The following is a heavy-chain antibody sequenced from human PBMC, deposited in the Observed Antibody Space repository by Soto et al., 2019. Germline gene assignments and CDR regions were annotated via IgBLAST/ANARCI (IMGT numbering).Heavy chain of an antibody. CDR3: ATFYGGDCTTTTCYGDFDY. CDR1: GGIFNRYS. Sequence: QVQLVQSGAEVQKPGSSVKVSCKASGGIFNRYSVSWVRQAPGQGLEWMGRIITLFGITNYAQKFQGRVMITADKSTNTAYMEVNGLRSEDTALYYCATFYGGDCTTTTCYGDFDYWGQGTLVTVTS. J-gene: IGHJ4*02. D-gene: IGHD2-2*01. CDR2: IITLFGIT. V-gene: IGHV1-69*02.